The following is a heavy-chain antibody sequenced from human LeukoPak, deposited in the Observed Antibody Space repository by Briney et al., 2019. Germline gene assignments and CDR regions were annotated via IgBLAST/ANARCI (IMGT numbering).Heavy chain of an antibody. D-gene: IGHD1-26*01. J-gene: IGHJ4*02. Sequence: GESLQISCQGSGYSFTSYWIGWVRQMPGKGLEWMGIIYPGDSDTRYSPSFQGQVTISADKSISTAYLQWSSLKASDTAVYYCARRSGNYCFDYWGQGTLVTVSS. CDR3: ARRSGNYCFDY. V-gene: IGHV5-51*01. CDR2: IYPGDSDT. CDR1: GYSFTSYW.